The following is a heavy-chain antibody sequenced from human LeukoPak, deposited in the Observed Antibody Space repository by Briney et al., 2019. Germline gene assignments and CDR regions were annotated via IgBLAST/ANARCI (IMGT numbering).Heavy chain of an antibody. D-gene: IGHD2-2*01. CDR1: GFTFSSYS. CDR2: ISSSSSYI. Sequence: GGSLRLSCAASGFTFSSYSMNWVRQAPGKGLEWVSSISSSSSYIYYADSVKGRFTISRDNSKNTLYLQMNSLRAEDTAVYYCAKVVIVPAVIYFDYWGQGTLVTVSS. V-gene: IGHV3-21*04. CDR3: AKVVIVPAVIYFDY. J-gene: IGHJ4*02.